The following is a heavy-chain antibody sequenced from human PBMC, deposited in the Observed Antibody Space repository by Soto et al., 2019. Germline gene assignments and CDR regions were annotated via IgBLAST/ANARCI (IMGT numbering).Heavy chain of an antibody. J-gene: IGHJ4*02. CDR3: AKDSISESSAVPFDS. V-gene: IGHV3-30*18. CDR2: VSYDTSYE. CDR1: GLTFSTYD. D-gene: IGHD2-2*01. Sequence: QVQLVEAGGGMVQPGTSLRLSCAVSGLTFSTYDMHWVRQPPGKGLEWVAVVSYDTSYEKYAASVKGRFTISRDNSKYILYLQVNSLRAEDTAVYYCAKDSISESSAVPFDSWGRGTLVTVSS.